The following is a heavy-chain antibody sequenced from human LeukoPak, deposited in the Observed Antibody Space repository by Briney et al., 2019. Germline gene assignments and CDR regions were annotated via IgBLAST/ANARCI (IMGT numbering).Heavy chain of an antibody. CDR2: ISSSSSYI. D-gene: IGHD5-12*01. Sequence: AGGSLRLSCAASGFTFSSYSMNWVRQAPGKGLEWVSSISSSSSYIYYADSVKGRFTISRDNAKNSLYLQMNSLRAEDTAVYYCARVGYSGYDPGDFDYWGQGTLVTVSS. V-gene: IGHV3-21*01. CDR3: ARVGYSGYDPGDFDY. CDR1: GFTFSSYS. J-gene: IGHJ4*02.